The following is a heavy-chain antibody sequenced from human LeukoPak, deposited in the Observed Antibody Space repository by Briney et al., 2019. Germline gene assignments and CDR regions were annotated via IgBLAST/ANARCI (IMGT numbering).Heavy chain of an antibody. CDR2: IKGDGSST. V-gene: IGHV3-74*01. D-gene: IGHD4-17*01. Sequence: GGSLRLSCAASGXTFSTYWVHWVRQAPGKGLVWVARIKGDGSSTIYADSVKGRFTISRDNSKNTLYLQTSSLRAEDTAVYYCARASTTVPNLLDHWGRGTLVTVSS. CDR1: GXTFSTYW. J-gene: IGHJ4*02. CDR3: ARASTTVPNLLDH.